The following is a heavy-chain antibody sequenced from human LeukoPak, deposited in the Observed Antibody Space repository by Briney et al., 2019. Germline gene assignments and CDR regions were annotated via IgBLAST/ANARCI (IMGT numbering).Heavy chain of an antibody. CDR1: GFTVSSNY. Sequence: GGSLRLSCAASGFTVSSNYMSWVRQAPGKGLEWVAKIKQYGSEKYVDSVKGRFTISRDNAKNSLSLQMNSLRAEDTAVYYCARDLFNYYFDYWGQGTLVTVSS. J-gene: IGHJ4*02. D-gene: IGHD5-24*01. CDR2: IKQYGSEK. V-gene: IGHV3-7*01. CDR3: ARDLFNYYFDY.